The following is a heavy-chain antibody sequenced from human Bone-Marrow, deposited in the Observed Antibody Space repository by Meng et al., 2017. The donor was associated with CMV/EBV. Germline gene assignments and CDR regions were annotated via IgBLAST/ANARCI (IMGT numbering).Heavy chain of an antibody. J-gene: IGHJ4*02. CDR2: IRYDGSNK. Sequence: GESLKISCAASGFTFSSYGMHWVRQAPGKGLEWVAFIRYDGSNKYYADSVKGRFTISRDNSKNTLYLQMNSLRAEDTAVYYCAKLTRGSTRGDYGGQGTLVTVSS. V-gene: IGHV3-30*02. CDR3: AKLTRGSTRGDY. D-gene: IGHD2-2*01. CDR1: GFTFSSYG.